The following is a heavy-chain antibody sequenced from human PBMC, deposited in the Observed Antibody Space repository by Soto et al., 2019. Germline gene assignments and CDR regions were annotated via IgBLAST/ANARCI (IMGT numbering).Heavy chain of an antibody. D-gene: IGHD4-17*01. Sequence: GGSLRLSCAASGFTFSSYGMHWVRQAPGKGLEWVAVISYDGSNKYYADSVKGRFTISRDNSKNTLYLQMNSLRAEDTAVYYCAKDRVPTVTYYFDYWGQGTLVTVSS. V-gene: IGHV3-30*18. CDR3: AKDRVPTVTYYFDY. CDR2: ISYDGSNK. CDR1: GFTFSSYG. J-gene: IGHJ4*02.